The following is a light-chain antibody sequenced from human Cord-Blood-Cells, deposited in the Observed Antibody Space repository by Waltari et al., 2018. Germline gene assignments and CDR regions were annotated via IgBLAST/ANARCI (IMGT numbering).Light chain of an antibody. CDR1: SSDVGSYNL. Sequence: QSALTQPASVSGSPGQSITISCTGTSSDVGSYNLVSWYQQHPGKAPKLKSYEGSKRPSGFSNRFSGSKSGNTASLTISGLQAEDEADYYCCSYAGSSTWVFGGGTKLTVL. CDR3: CSYAGSSTWV. J-gene: IGLJ3*02. V-gene: IGLV2-23*01. CDR2: EGS.